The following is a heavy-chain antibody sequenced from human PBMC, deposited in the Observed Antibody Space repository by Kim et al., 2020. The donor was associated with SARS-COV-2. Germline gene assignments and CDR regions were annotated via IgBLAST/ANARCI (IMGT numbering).Heavy chain of an antibody. D-gene: IGHD3-3*01. V-gene: IGHV4-4*07. CDR2: IYTSGST. CDR1: GGSISSYY. Sequence: SETLSLTCTVSGGSISSYYWSWIRQPAGKGLEWIGRIYTSGSTNYNPSLKSRVTMSVDTSKNQFSLKLSSVTAADTAVYYCARDCRLFWSGYYKGCNSGLDSWGQGTLVTVPS. CDR3: ARDCRLFWSGYYKGCNSGLDS. J-gene: IGHJ4*02.